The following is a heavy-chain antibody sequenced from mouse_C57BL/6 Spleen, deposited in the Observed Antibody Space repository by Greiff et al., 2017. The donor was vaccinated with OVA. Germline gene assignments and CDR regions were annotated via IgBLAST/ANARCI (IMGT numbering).Heavy chain of an antibody. J-gene: IGHJ3*01. CDR2: ISDGGSYT. V-gene: IGHV5-4*01. Sequence: EVQGVESGGGLVKPGGSLKLSCADSGFTFSSYVMSWVRQTPEKRLEWVATISDGGSYTYYPDNVKGRFTISRDNVKSNLYLQMSHLKSEDTAMYYCARGDWAFAYWGQGTLVTVSA. D-gene: IGHD4-1*01. CDR1: GFTFSSYV. CDR3: ARGDWAFAY.